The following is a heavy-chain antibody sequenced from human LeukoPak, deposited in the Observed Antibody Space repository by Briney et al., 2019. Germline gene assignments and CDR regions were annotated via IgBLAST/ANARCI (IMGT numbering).Heavy chain of an antibody. J-gene: IGHJ4*02. CDR3: ARDPSYGTSLDY. D-gene: IGHD5-18*01. Sequence: GGSLRLSCAASGFTFSSYRMNWVRQAPGKGLEWVSSISSSSSYIYYADSVKGRFTISRDNAKNSLYLQMNSLRAEDTAVYYCARDPSYGTSLDYWGQGTLVTVSS. V-gene: IGHV3-21*01. CDR2: ISSSSSYI. CDR1: GFTFSSYR.